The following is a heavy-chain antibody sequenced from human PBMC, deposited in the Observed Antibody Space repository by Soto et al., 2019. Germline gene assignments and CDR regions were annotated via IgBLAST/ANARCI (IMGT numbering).Heavy chain of an antibody. CDR2: ISANGQGI. V-gene: IGHV3-23*01. J-gene: IGHJ4*02. D-gene: IGHD2-2*01. CDR3: AKDRDYPRDQFHY. Sequence: GSLRLSCTASGFTFTYYAFSWVRQAPGKGLEWVSAISANGQGIYYADSVRGRFTISRDNSKNTVFLHMDSLRAEDTAVYYCAKDRDYPRDQFHYWGQGTLVTVSS. CDR1: GFTFTYYA.